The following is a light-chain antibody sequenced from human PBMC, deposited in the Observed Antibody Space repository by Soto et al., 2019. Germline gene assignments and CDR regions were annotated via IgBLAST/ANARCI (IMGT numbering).Light chain of an antibody. J-gene: IGKJ1*01. V-gene: IGKV1-5*03. CDR3: QHYNSYSEA. CDR1: QTMSSW. CDR2: KAS. Sequence: DIQTNQPPSTLSGSVGDRVTITSRASQTMSSWLAWYQQQPGRAPKLLIYKASTLNSGVPSRFSGSGSGTEFTLTISSLQPDDFATYYCQHYNSYSEAFGQGTKVDI.